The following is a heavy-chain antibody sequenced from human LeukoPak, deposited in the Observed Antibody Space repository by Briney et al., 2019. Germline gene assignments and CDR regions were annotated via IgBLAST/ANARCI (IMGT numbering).Heavy chain of an antibody. CDR1: GGSISRSNYY. J-gene: IGHJ6*03. Sequence: PSETLSLTCTVSGGSISRSNYYWGWIRQPPGKGLEWIATIFYYGKRYYNPSLQSRVTISLDTSKNQFSLKLSSVTAADTAVYYCARGRGLTTTYYMDVWGKGTTVTVSS. CDR3: ARGRGLTTTYYMDV. D-gene: IGHD1-1*01. CDR2: IFYYGKR. V-gene: IGHV4-39*07.